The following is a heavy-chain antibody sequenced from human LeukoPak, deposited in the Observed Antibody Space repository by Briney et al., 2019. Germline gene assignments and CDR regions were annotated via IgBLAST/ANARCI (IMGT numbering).Heavy chain of an antibody. CDR2: IKNDGNEK. CDR1: GFTFSSYW. CDR3: VRGGWIHLLDY. J-gene: IGHJ4*02. Sequence: PGGSLRLSCAASGFTFSSYWMSWVRQAPGKGLEWVANIKNDGNEKYYVDSVRGRLTISRDNAKNSLFLQMNSLRAEDMAVYYCVRGGWIHLLDYWGQGTLVTVSS. D-gene: IGHD5-18*01. V-gene: IGHV3-7*01.